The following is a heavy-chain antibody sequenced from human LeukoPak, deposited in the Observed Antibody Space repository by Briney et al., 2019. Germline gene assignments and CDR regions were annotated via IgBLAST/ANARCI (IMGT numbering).Heavy chain of an antibody. Sequence: GASVKVSCKASGYTFTGYYMHWVRQAPGQGLEWMGWINPNSGGTNYAQKFQGRVTMTRDTSISTAYMELSRLRSDDTAVYYCAGGIITIFGVVIIFGDYWGQGTLVTVSS. CDR1: GYTFTGYY. V-gene: IGHV1-2*02. J-gene: IGHJ4*02. CDR2: INPNSGGT. CDR3: AGGIITIFGVVIIFGDY. D-gene: IGHD3-3*01.